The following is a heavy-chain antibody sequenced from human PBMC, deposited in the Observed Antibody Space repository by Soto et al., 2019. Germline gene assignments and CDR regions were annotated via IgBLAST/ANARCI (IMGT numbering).Heavy chain of an antibody. J-gene: IGHJ6*02. Sequence: GTSVKVSCKASGYSYTSYGISWVRQAPEQGLEWMGWISAYNGNTNYAQKLQGRVTMTTDTSTSTAYMELRSLRSDDTAVYYCARDLGIAVAVLGMDVWGQGTTVTVSS. D-gene: IGHD6-19*01. CDR3: ARDLGIAVAVLGMDV. CDR2: ISAYNGNT. CDR1: GYSYTSYG. V-gene: IGHV1-18*01.